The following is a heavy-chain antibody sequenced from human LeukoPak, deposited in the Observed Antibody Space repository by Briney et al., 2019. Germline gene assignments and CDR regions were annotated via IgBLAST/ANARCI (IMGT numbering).Heavy chain of an antibody. D-gene: IGHD4-17*01. Sequence: GGSLRLSCVASGFAFSGFGMSWVRQAPGKGLEWVSGISGGGGSIFSSASVKGRFLTSRDNSKRTLFLQMNSLRAEDTAMYYCAKDRVPDYGGYANPKALDLWGHGTLVTVSS. V-gene: IGHV3-23*01. CDR1: GFAFSGFG. CDR3: AKDRVPDYGGYANPKALDL. CDR2: ISGGGGSI. J-gene: IGHJ3*01.